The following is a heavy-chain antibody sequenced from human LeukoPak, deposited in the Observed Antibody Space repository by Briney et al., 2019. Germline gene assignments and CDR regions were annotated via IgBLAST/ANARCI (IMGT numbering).Heavy chain of an antibody. Sequence: ASVKVSCKASGGTFSSYAISWVRQAPGQGLEWMGGIIPIFGTANYAQKFQGRVTITADESTSTAYMELSSLRSEDTAVYYCARDGDDSSGRWFDPWGQGTLVTVSS. D-gene: IGHD3-22*01. V-gene: IGHV1-69*01. J-gene: IGHJ5*02. CDR1: GGTFSSYA. CDR2: IIPIFGTA. CDR3: ARDGDDSSGRWFDP.